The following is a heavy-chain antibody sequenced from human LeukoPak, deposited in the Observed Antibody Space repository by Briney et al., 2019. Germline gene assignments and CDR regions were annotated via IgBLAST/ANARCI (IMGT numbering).Heavy chain of an antibody. V-gene: IGHV4-34*01. Sequence: SETLSLICAVYGGSFSGYYWSWIRQPPGKGLEWIGEINHSGSTNYNPSLKSRVIISVDTSKNHFSLKLSSVTAADTAVYYCARISGRLYYYYYMDVWGKGTTVTVSS. CDR2: INHSGST. J-gene: IGHJ6*03. CDR3: ARISGRLYYYYYMDV. CDR1: GGSFSGYY. D-gene: IGHD6-19*01.